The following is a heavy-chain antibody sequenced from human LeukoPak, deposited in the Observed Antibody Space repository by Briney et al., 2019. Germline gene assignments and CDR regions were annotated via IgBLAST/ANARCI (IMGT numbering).Heavy chain of an antibody. CDR3: ARDFHYYGSGSLD. J-gene: IGHJ4*02. CDR2: IKQDGSEK. Sequence: GGSLRLSCAASGFTFSSYSMNWVRQAPGKGLEWVANIKQDGSEKYYVDSVKGRFTISRDNAKNSLYLQMNSLRAEDTAVYYCARDFHYYGSGSLDWGQGTLVTVSS. CDR1: GFTFSSYS. V-gene: IGHV3-7*01. D-gene: IGHD3-10*01.